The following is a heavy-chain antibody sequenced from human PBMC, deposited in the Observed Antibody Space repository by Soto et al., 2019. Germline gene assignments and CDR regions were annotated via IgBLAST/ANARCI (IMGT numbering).Heavy chain of an antibody. Sequence: GGSLRLSCAASGFTFSSYEMNWVRQAPGKGLEWVSYISSSGSTIYYADSVKGRLTISRDNAKNSLYLQMNSLRAEDTAVYYCARFSNSGYDFDYWGQGTLVTAPQ. CDR3: ARFSNSGYDFDY. CDR2: ISSSGSTI. D-gene: IGHD5-12*01. J-gene: IGHJ4*02. V-gene: IGHV3-48*03. CDR1: GFTFSSYE.